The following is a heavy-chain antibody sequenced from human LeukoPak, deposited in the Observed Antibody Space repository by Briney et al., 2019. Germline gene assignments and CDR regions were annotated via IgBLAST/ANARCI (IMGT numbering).Heavy chain of an antibody. CDR3: ARSEGSYGYYYGMDV. V-gene: IGHV3-30*02. D-gene: IGHD5-18*01. Sequence: GGSLRLSCAASGFTFSSYGMHWVRQAPGKGLEWVAFIRYDGSNKYYADSVKGRFTISRDNSKNTLYLQMNSLRAEDTAVYYCARSEGSYGYYYGMDVWGQGTTVTVSS. J-gene: IGHJ6*02. CDR2: IRYDGSNK. CDR1: GFTFSSYG.